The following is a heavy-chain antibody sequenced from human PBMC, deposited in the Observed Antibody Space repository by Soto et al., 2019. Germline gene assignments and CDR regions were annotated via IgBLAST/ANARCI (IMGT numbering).Heavy chain of an antibody. CDR3: ARDLTCTNGVCGNY. CDR1: GFTFSSYW. D-gene: IGHD2-8*01. Sequence: GGSLRLSCAASGFTFSSYWMSWVRQAPGKGLEWVANIKQDGSEKYYVDSVKGRFTISRDNAKNSLHLQMNSLRAEDTAVYYCARDLTCTNGVCGNYWGQGTLVTVSS. J-gene: IGHJ4*02. CDR2: IKQDGSEK. V-gene: IGHV3-7*03.